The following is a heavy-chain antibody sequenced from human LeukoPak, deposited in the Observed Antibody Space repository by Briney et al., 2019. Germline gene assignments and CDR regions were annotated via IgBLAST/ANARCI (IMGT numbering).Heavy chain of an antibody. CDR2: IYYSGST. J-gene: IGHJ4*02. V-gene: IGHV4-59*01. CDR1: GGSISSYY. CDR3: ARATSTIFGVVIHDY. Sequence: SESLSLTCTVSGGSISSYYWSWIRQPPGKRLEWIGYIYYSGSTNYNPSLKSRVTISVDTSKNQFSLKLSSVTAADTAVYYCARATSTIFGVVIHDYWGQGTLVTVSS. D-gene: IGHD3-3*01.